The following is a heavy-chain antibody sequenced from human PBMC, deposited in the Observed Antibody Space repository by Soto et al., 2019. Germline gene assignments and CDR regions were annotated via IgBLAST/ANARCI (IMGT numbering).Heavy chain of an antibody. D-gene: IGHD2-15*01. CDR1: GFTFIDYY. V-gene: IGHV3-11*06. CDR2: ISSSSSYT. J-gene: IGHJ6*02. CDR3: ARSHDFRYCSGGSCYSLYYYYGMDV. Sequence: GGSLRLSCAASGFTFIDYYIIFIRHSPFKWLEWVSYISSSSSYTNYADSVKGRFTISRDNAKNSLYLQMNSLRAEDTAVYYCARSHDFRYCSGGSCYSLYYYYGMDVWGQGTTVTVSS.